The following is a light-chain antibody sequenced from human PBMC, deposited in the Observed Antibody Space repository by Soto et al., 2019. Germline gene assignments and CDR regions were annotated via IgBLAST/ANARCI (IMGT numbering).Light chain of an antibody. CDR1: QSVGNNY. J-gene: IGKJ4*01. V-gene: IGKV3-20*01. Sequence: EIELTQSPGTLSLSPGERATLSCRASQSVGNNYLVWYQPKPGQAPRFLMYDASTRATGIPDRFSGSGSGTDFTLTISRLEPEDFAVYYCQQDGSTPLTFGGGTKVDIK. CDR3: QQDGSTPLT. CDR2: DAS.